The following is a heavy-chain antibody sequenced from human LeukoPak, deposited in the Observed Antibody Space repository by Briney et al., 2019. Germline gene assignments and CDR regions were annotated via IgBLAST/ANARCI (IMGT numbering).Heavy chain of an antibody. Sequence: GGSLRLSCAASGFTLSSCGMHWVRQAPGKGLEWVAVISYDGSNKYYADSVKGRFTISRDNSKNTLYLQMNSLRAEDTAVYYCAKGILRPAASRFDPWGQGTLVTVSS. V-gene: IGHV3-30*18. D-gene: IGHD2-21*01. CDR1: GFTLSSCG. CDR2: ISYDGSNK. CDR3: AKGILRPAASRFDP. J-gene: IGHJ5*02.